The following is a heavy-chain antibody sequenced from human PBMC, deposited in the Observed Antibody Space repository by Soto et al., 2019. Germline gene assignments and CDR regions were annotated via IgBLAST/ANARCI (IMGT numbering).Heavy chain of an antibody. V-gene: IGHV4-31*03. CDR3: ARDRRYGDYYYGMDV. Sequence: QVQLQESGPGLVKPSQTLSLTCTVSGGSISSGGYYWSWIRQHPGKGLEWIGYIYYSGSTYYNPSLKRRVTISVDTSKNQFSLKLSSVTAADTAVYYCARDRRYGDYYYGMDVWGQGPTVTVSS. CDR1: GGSISSGGYY. CDR2: IYYSGST. J-gene: IGHJ6*02. D-gene: IGHD4-17*01.